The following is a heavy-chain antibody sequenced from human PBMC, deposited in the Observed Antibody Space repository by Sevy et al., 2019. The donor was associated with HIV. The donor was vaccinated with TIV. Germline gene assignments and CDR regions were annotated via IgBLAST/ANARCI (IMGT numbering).Heavy chain of an antibody. Sequence: GGSLRLSCAASGLTFSNYGMHWARQAPGKGLEWVAFIRYDGSNSYSADSVKGRFTISRDNSKNTLYLQINSLRAEDTAVYYCAKDHRIYCSRTSCLFDYWGQRTLVTVSS. CDR3: AKDHRIYCSRTSCLFDY. CDR1: GLTFSNYG. V-gene: IGHV3-30*02. D-gene: IGHD2-2*01. J-gene: IGHJ4*02. CDR2: IRYDGSNS.